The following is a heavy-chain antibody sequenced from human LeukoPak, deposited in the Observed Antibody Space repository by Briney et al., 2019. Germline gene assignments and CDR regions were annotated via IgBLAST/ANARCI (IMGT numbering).Heavy chain of an antibody. D-gene: IGHD6-13*01. CDR1: GGSISSSSYY. CDR2: IYYSGST. J-gene: IGHJ3*02. V-gene: IGHV4-39*02. Sequence: HPSETLSLTCTVSGGSISSSSYYWGRIRQPPGKGLEWIGSIYYSGSTYYNPSLKSRVTISVDTSKNQFSLKLSSVTAADTAVYYCARDASSSSSWPGGAFDIWGQGTMVTVSS. CDR3: ARDASSSSSWPGGAFDI.